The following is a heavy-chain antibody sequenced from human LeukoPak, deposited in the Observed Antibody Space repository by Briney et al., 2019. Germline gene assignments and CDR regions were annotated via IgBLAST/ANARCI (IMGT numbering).Heavy chain of an antibody. CDR2: IYYSGST. D-gene: IGHD2-2*02. Sequence: SETLSLTCTVSGGSISSYYWSWIRQPPGKGLEWIGYIYYSGSTNYNPSLKSRVTISVDTSKNQFSLKLSSVTAADTAVYYCAREISVVVPAAISGAFDIWGQGTMVTVSS. J-gene: IGHJ3*02. CDR1: GGSISSYY. V-gene: IGHV4-59*12. CDR3: AREISVVVPAAISGAFDI.